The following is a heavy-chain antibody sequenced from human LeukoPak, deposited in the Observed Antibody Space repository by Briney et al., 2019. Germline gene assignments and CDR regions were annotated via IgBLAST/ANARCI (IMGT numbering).Heavy chain of an antibody. V-gene: IGHV3-23*01. CDR3: AKDPEQGSSWHYYYYYYGMDV. Sequence: AISGSGGSTYYADSVKGRFTISRDNSKNTPYLQMNSLRAEDTAVYYCAKDPEQGSSWHYYYYYYGMDVWGQGTTVTVSS. J-gene: IGHJ6*02. D-gene: IGHD6-13*01. CDR2: ISGSGGST.